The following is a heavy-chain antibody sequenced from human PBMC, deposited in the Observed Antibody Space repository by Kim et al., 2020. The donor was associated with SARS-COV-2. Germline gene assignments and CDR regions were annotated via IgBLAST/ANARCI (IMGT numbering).Heavy chain of an antibody. CDR3: TSFFYYDSSGSPVDY. D-gene: IGHD3-22*01. V-gene: IGHV3-15*01. CDR1: GFTFSNAW. J-gene: IGHJ4*02. Sequence: GGSLRLSCAASGFTFSNAWMSWVRQAPGKGLEWVGRIKSKTDGGTTDYAAPVKGRFTISRDDSKNTLYLQMNSLKTEDTAVYYCTSFFYYDSSGSPVDYWGQGTLVTVSS. CDR2: IKSKTDGGTT.